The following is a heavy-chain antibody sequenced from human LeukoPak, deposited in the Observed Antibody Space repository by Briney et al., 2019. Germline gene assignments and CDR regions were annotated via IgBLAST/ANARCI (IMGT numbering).Heavy chain of an antibody. J-gene: IGHJ4*02. CDR1: GFTFSSYG. CDR2: ISYDGSNK. V-gene: IGHV3-30*18. Sequence: AGGSLRLSCAASGFTFSSYGMHWIRQAPGKGLEWVAAISYDGSNKDYVDSVKGRFTISRDNSKNTLYLQMNSLRAEDTAVYYCAKDIKGIAAPGYFDYWGQGTLVTVSS. CDR3: AKDIKGIAAPGYFDY. D-gene: IGHD6-13*01.